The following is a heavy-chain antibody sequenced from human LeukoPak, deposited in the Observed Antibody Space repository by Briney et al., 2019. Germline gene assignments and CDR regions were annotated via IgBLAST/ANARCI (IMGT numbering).Heavy chain of an antibody. D-gene: IGHD6-19*01. J-gene: IGHJ4*02. Sequence: GGSLRPSCAASGFTFSSYAMHWVRQAPGKGLEWVAVISYDGSNKYYADSVKGRFTISRDNSKNTLYLQMNSLRAEDTAVYYCARGGSGWYFLGPPDLDYWGQGTLVTVSS. V-gene: IGHV3-30-3*01. CDR3: ARGGSGWYFLGPPDLDY. CDR1: GFTFSSYA. CDR2: ISYDGSNK.